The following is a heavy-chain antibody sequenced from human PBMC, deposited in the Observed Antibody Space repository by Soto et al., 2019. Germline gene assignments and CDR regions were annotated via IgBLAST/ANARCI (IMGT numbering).Heavy chain of an antibody. D-gene: IGHD1-26*01. CDR3: GTVGRLGSTGASTYGMDV. Sequence: ASVKVSFKVSGYTFTDYYVHWVQQAPGKGLEWMGLVDSADGETIYAEKFQGRVTMTADTSTDTAYMELTSLRSEDAAVYYCGTVGRLGSTGASTYGMDVWGQGTTVTVSS. J-gene: IGHJ6*02. CDR2: VDSADGET. CDR1: GYTFTDYY. V-gene: IGHV1-69-2*01.